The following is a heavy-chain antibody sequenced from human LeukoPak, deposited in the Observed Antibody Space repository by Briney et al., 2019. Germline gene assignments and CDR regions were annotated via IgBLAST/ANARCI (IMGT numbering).Heavy chain of an antibody. Sequence: GGSLRLSCTASGFTLRNYWMHWVRQLPGKRLVWVSRISGDGSVTNYADSVKGRFTIPRDNAKNSLYLQMNSLRAEDTAVYYCARDSYDILTPDYWGQGTLVTVSS. D-gene: IGHD3-9*01. J-gene: IGHJ4*02. V-gene: IGHV3-74*01. CDR3: ARDSYDILTPDY. CDR2: ISGDGSVT. CDR1: GFTLRNYW.